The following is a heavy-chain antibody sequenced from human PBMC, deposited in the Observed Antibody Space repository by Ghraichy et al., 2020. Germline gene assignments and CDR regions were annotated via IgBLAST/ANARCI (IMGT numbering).Heavy chain of an antibody. J-gene: IGHJ4*02. CDR1: GFTFSNYG. CDR2: IRYDGSTE. CDR3: TKDARAYSGYDFYYFDS. Sequence: LSLTCAASGFTFSNYGMHWVRQAPGKGLEWVAFIRYDGSTEYYADSVKGRFSISRDNSKNTLYLQMNSLSAEDTAVYYCTKDARAYSGYDFYYFDSWGQGILVTVSS. V-gene: IGHV3-30*02. D-gene: IGHD5-12*01.